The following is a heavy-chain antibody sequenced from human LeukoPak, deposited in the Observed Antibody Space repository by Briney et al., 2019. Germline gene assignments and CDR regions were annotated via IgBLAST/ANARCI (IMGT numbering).Heavy chain of an antibody. Sequence: GGSLRLSCAASGFTFDDYAMHWVRQAPGKGLEWVSGISWNSGSIGYADSVKGRFTISRDNAKNSVYLQMNSLRAEDTAVYYCARAASIVATFDYWGQGTLVTVSS. CDR2: ISWNSGSI. D-gene: IGHD5-12*01. CDR1: GFTFDDYA. CDR3: ARAASIVATFDY. J-gene: IGHJ4*02. V-gene: IGHV3-9*01.